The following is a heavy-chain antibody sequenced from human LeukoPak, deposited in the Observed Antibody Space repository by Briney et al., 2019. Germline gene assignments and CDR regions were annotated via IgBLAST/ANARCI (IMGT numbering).Heavy chain of an antibody. D-gene: IGHD6-13*01. J-gene: IGHJ4*02. CDR2: INSDGSST. V-gene: IGHV3-74*01. Sequence: GGSLRLSCAASGFTFSSYWMHWVRQAPGKGLVWVSRINSDGSSTSYADSVKGRFTISRDNSKNTVYLQMNSLRAEDTAVYYCAKDLYSSSWFWEGDWGPGTLVTVSS. CDR3: AKDLYSSSWFWEGD. CDR1: GFTFSSYW.